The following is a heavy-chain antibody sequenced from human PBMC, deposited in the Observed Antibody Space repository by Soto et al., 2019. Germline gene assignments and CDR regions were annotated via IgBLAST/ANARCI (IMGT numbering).Heavy chain of an antibody. CDR2: ISYDGDNK. V-gene: IGHV3-30-3*01. D-gene: IGHD1-1*01. Sequence: QVQLVESGGGVVQPGRSLRLSCAASGFTFSYHALNWVRQAPGKGLEWVAVISYDGDNKYIAESVKGRFTISRDNSKHTVSLQMNSLRAEDTAMYFCARGTTTSAFSAMDVWGQGTTVTGSS. J-gene: IGHJ6*02. CDR3: ARGTTTSAFSAMDV. CDR1: GFTFSYHA.